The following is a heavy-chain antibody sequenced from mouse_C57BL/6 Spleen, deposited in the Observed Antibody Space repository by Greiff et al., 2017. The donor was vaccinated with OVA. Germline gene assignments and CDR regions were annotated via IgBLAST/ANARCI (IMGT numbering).Heavy chain of an antibody. CDR3: ARGSHYDYDEGPWFAY. Sequence: VQLKESVAELVRPGASVKLSCTASGFNIKNTYMHWVKQRPEQGLEWIGRIDPANGNTKYAPKFQGKATITADTSSNTAYLQLSSLTSEDTAIYYCARGSHYDYDEGPWFAYWGQGTLVTVSA. J-gene: IGHJ3*01. CDR1: GFNIKNTY. CDR2: IDPANGNT. V-gene: IGHV14-3*01. D-gene: IGHD2-4*01.